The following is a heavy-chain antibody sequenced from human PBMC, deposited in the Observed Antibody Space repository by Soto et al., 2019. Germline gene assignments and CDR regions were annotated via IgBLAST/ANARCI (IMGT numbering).Heavy chain of an antibody. CDR3: ARLFNPGSAAGLDY. CDR1: GYDFTSYW. CDR2: IYPDDSDT. Sequence: GESLKISCNGSGYDFTSYWIGWVRQMPGKGLDWMGMIYPDDSDTRYSPSFQGQITISADKSISTAYLQWSSLKASETATYYCARLFNPGSAAGLDYWGQGALVTSPQ. V-gene: IGHV5-51*01. D-gene: IGHD6-13*01. J-gene: IGHJ4*02.